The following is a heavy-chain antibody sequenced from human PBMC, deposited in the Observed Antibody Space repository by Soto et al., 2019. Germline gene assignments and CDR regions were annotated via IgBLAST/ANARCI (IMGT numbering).Heavy chain of an antibody. V-gene: IGHV3-23*01. J-gene: IGHJ6*02. D-gene: IGHD1-1*01. Sequence: EVQLLESGGGLVQPGGSLRLSCAASGFTFSTYAMNWVRQAPGNGLEWVSAISGSGGSIHYADSVKGRFTISRDNSMNTLYLQMNSPRDEDTAVYHCVKGYWKGDVWGQGTTVTVSS. CDR2: ISGSGGSI. CDR1: GFTFSTYA. CDR3: VKGYWKGDV.